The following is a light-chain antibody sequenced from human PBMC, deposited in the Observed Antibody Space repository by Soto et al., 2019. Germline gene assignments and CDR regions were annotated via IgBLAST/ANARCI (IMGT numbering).Light chain of an antibody. CDR1: QSISSW. CDR2: RAS. J-gene: IGKJ3*01. Sequence: DIQMTQSPSTLSASVGDRVNITCRASQSISSWLAWYQQKPGKAPKLLIYRASDLQSGVPSRFSGSGSGTEFTLTSSSLQTDDIATYYCQQYSSYFFTFGPGTKVDV. V-gene: IGKV1-5*03. CDR3: QQYSSYFFT.